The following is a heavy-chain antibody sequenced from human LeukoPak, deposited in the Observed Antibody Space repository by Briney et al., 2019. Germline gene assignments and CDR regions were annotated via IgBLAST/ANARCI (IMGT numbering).Heavy chain of an antibody. CDR3: TARLQHHFDY. D-gene: IGHD4-11*01. V-gene: IGHV3-23*01. Sequence: GGSLRLSCATSGFTFSSYTMNWVRQTPGKGLEWVSTISDRARNTHYADSVNGRFTISRDDFLNMVYLQMDRLTVEDTAVYYCTARLQHHFDYWGQGTQVTVSS. CDR2: ISDRARNT. J-gene: IGHJ4*02. CDR1: GFTFSSYT.